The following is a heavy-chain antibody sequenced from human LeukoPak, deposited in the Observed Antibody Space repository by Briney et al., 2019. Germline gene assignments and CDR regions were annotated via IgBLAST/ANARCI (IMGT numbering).Heavy chain of an antibody. J-gene: IGHJ3*02. Sequence: GGSLRLSCAASGFTFSFYTMNWVRQAPGKGLEWVSSITEDSSYIYYADSVKGRFTISRDNAKNTLYLQMNSLRAEDTAVYYCAREWLADAFDIWGQGTMVTVSS. CDR2: ITEDSSYI. D-gene: IGHD6-19*01. CDR1: GFTFSFYT. CDR3: AREWLADAFDI. V-gene: IGHV3-21*04.